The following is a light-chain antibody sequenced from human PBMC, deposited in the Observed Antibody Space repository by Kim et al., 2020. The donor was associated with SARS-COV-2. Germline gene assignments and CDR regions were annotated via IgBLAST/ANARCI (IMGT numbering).Light chain of an antibody. CDR3: QQSYSTPFT. V-gene: IGKV1-39*01. J-gene: IGKJ2*01. CDR1: QTITSY. Sequence: SASVGDRVTITCRASQTITSYLNWYQQKPGEAPNLLIYAASSLQSGVPSRFSGSGSGTDFTLTISSLQPEDVATYYCQQSYSTPFTFGQGTKLEI. CDR2: AAS.